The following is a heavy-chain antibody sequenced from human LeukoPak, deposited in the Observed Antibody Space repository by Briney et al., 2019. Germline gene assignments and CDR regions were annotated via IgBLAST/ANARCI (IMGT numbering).Heavy chain of an antibody. CDR1: GFIFSSYW. CDR2: IKHDGSED. D-gene: IGHD3-22*01. J-gene: IGHJ4*02. Sequence: GGSLKHSCAGSGFIFSSYWMTGVRQAPGKGLEWVATIKHDGSEDYYLDSVKGRFTISRDNAKSSMWLQMNSLRAEDTAVYYCARVAMIVAKPYDYWGQGTLVTLSS. CDR3: ARVAMIVAKPYDY. V-gene: IGHV3-7*01.